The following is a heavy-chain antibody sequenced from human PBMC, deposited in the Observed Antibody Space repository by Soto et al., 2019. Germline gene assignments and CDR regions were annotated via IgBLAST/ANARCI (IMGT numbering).Heavy chain of an antibody. CDR3: ARDLGGWPDY. Sequence: GASVKVSCKASGYTFASYAISWMRQAPGQGLEWMGWISAYNGNTKYSQKFQGRVTITRDTSASTAYMELSSLRSEDTAVYYCARDLGGWPDYWGQGTLVTVSS. D-gene: IGHD2-15*01. CDR1: GYTFASYA. CDR2: ISAYNGNT. V-gene: IGHV1-18*01. J-gene: IGHJ4*02.